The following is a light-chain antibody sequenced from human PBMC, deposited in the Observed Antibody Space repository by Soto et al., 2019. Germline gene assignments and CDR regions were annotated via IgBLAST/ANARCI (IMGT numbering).Light chain of an antibody. CDR2: GAY. CDR3: QQYYRWRT. Sequence: EIVMTQSPATLSVSPGERATLSCRASQSISSNLAWYQHKPGQAPRLLIYGAYTRATGISARFSGSGSGTEFTLTISSLQSEDFAVYYCQQYYRWRTFGQGTKVEF. CDR1: QSISSN. V-gene: IGKV3-15*01. J-gene: IGKJ1*01.